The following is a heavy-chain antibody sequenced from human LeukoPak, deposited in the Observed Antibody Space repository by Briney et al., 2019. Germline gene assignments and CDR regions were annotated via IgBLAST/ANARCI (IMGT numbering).Heavy chain of an antibody. Sequence: ASVKVSCKASGYTFTSYGISWVRQAPGQGLEWMGWINPNSGGTNYAQKFQGRVTMTRDTSISTAYMELSRLRSDDTAVYYCARAGAWYRTFYFDYWGQGTLVTVSS. J-gene: IGHJ4*02. CDR1: GYTFTSYG. CDR3: ARAGAWYRTFYFDY. V-gene: IGHV1-2*02. D-gene: IGHD6-13*01. CDR2: INPNSGGT.